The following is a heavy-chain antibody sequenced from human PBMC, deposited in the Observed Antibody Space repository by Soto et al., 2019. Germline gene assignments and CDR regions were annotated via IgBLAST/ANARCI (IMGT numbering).Heavy chain of an antibody. Sequence: QVQLQESGPGLVRPSQTLSLTCTVSGASIISLDYYWTWIRQPPGKGLEWIGHIYHTGATYYTPFIESRVGMSVDTSDNQFSLYLSSMTAADTAVFYCARGAVVSLVRGVMGGDWFDPWGQGTLVTVSS. V-gene: IGHV4-30-4*01. CDR3: ARGAVVSLVRGVMGGDWFDP. J-gene: IGHJ5*02. D-gene: IGHD3-10*01. CDR2: IYHTGAT. CDR1: GASIISLDYY.